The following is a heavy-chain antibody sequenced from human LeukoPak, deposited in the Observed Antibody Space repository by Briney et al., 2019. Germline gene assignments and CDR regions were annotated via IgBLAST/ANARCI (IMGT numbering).Heavy chain of an antibody. CDR3: ARDSDYNDSSKTNWFDP. J-gene: IGHJ5*02. Sequence: GGSLRLSCAASGFTFSSYAMHWVRQAPGKGLEGVAVISYDGSNKYYADSVKGRFTISRDNSKNTLYLQMNSLRAEDTAVYYCARDSDYNDSSKTNWFDPWGQGTLVTVSS. CDR2: ISYDGSNK. CDR1: GFTFSSYA. D-gene: IGHD3-22*01. V-gene: IGHV3-30*01.